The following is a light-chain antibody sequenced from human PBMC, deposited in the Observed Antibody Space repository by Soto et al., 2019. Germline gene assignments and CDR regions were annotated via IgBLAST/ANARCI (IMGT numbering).Light chain of an antibody. CDR2: DAS. Sequence: DIQMTQSPSSLSASVGDRVTITCRASQSISTYLNWYLQKPGKAPKLLIFDASTLQSGVPSRFSGSGSRTYFTLTISSLQPEDFATYYCQQSYSDPPITFGQGTRLEIK. V-gene: IGKV1-39*01. CDR1: QSISTY. J-gene: IGKJ5*01. CDR3: QQSYSDPPIT.